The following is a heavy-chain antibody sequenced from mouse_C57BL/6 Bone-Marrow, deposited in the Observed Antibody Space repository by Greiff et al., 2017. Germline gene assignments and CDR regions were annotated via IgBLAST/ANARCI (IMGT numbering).Heavy chain of an antibody. D-gene: IGHD2-5*01. Sequence: QVHVKQPGAELVKPGASVKMSCKASGYTFTSYWITWVKQRPGQGLEWIGDIYPGSGSTNYNEKFKSKATLTVDTSSSTAYMQRSSLTSEDSAVYCCARPYYSNYGYFDVWGTGTTVTVSS. CDR2: IYPGSGST. J-gene: IGHJ1*03. V-gene: IGHV1-55*01. CDR3: ARPYYSNYGYFDV. CDR1: GYTFTSYW.